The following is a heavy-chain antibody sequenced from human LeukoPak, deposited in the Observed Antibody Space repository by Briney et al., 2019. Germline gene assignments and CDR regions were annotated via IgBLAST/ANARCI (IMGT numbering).Heavy chain of an antibody. D-gene: IGHD4-11*01. J-gene: IGHJ4*02. Sequence: SETLSLTCTVSGVSISSSSYYWGWIRQPPGKGLEWIVSIYYSGSTYYNPSLKSRVTISVDTSKNQFSMKLSSVTAADTAVYYCARDLQEYFDYWGQRTLVTVSS. CDR1: GVSISSSSYY. CDR2: IYYSGST. V-gene: IGHV4-39*07. CDR3: ARDLQEYFDY.